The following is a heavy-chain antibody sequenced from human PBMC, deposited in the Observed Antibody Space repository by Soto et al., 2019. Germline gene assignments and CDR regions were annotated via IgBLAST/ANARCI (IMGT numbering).Heavy chain of an antibody. Sequence: SLRLSCAASGFTFSSYGMHWVRQAPGKGLEWVAVIWYDGSNKYYADSVKGRFTISRDNSKNTLYLQMNSLRAEDTAVYYCARDYEVLYYFDYWGQGTLVTVSS. V-gene: IGHV3-33*01. CDR2: IWYDGSNK. J-gene: IGHJ4*02. CDR3: ARDYEVLYYFDY. CDR1: GFTFSSYG. D-gene: IGHD5-12*01.